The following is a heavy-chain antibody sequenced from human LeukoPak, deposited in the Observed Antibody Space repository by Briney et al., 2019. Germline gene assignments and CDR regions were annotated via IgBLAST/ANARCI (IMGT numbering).Heavy chain of an antibody. D-gene: IGHD3-10*01. CDR2: IIPIFSTA. Sequence: ASVKVSCKASGGTFSSYAISWVRQAPGQGLEWMGGIIPIFSTANYAQKLQGRVTITADESTSTAYMELSSLRSEDTAVYYCAREDGQTGYFDYWGQGTLVTVSS. CDR3: AREDGQTGYFDY. J-gene: IGHJ4*02. CDR1: GGTFSSYA. V-gene: IGHV1-69*01.